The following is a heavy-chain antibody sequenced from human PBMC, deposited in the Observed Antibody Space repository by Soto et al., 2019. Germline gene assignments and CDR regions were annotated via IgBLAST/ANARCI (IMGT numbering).Heavy chain of an antibody. CDR1: GVTFKDYG. D-gene: IGHD3-16*01. V-gene: IGHV3-30*03. Sequence: GSLRLSCGAPGVTFKDYGMHWVRQAPGKGLEWVAVISYDGKQTYYADSVKGRFTISKDKSKRTLFLQMNSLRVDDTAVYYFARDGWGSNWYFDLWGRGTLVTVSS. J-gene: IGHJ2*01. CDR2: ISYDGKQT. CDR3: ARDGWGSNWYFDL.